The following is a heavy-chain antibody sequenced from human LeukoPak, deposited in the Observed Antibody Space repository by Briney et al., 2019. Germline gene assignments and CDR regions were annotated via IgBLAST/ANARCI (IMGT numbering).Heavy chain of an antibody. Sequence: ASVKVSCKASGYTFTSYYMHWVRQAPGQGLEWMGIINPSGGSTSYAQKFQGRVTMTRDTSKNQFSLKLSSVTAADTAVYYCAREDYGDYEGLFDYWGQGTLVTVSS. D-gene: IGHD4-17*01. CDR3: AREDYGDYEGLFDY. J-gene: IGHJ4*02. CDR1: GYTFTSYY. V-gene: IGHV1-46*01. CDR2: INPSGGST.